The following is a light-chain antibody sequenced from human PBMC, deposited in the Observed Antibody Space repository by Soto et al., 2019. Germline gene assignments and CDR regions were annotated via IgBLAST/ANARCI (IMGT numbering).Light chain of an antibody. J-gene: IGLJ3*02. CDR2: DVS. CDR3: SSDTSISTVV. CDR1: SSDVGGYNY. Sequence: QSVLTQPASVSGSPGQSIAISCTGTSSDVGGYNYVSWYQQHPGKAPKLMIYDVSDRPSGVSDRFSGSKSGNTASLTVSGLQAEDEADYYCSSDTSISTVVFGGGTKVTVL. V-gene: IGLV2-14*03.